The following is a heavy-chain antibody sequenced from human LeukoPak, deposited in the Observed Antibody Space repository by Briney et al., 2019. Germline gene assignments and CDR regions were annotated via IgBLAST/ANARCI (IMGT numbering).Heavy chain of an antibody. V-gene: IGHV1-69*01. CDR1: GCTFLSFT. CDR2: IIPMFGAT. CDR3: ARGPGGSPAPFGFDY. D-gene: IGHD1-26*01. Sequence: ASVKVSCKASGCTFLSFTINWVRQAPGQGLEWMGGIIPMFGATNYAQKFQGRVTITADESTSTAYMELSSLRSEDTAVYFCARGPGGSPAPFGFDYWGQGTLVTVSS. J-gene: IGHJ4*02.